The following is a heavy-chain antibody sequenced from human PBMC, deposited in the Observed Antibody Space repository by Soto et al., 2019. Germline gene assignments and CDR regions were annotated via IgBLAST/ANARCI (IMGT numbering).Heavy chain of an antibody. J-gene: IGHJ6*02. CDR1: GFSLTTGKMG. D-gene: IGHD4-17*01. V-gene: IGHV2-26*01. CDR3: ARMNVDSYQFDYAMVV. CDR2: ILSDNER. Sequence: SGPTLVNTTETLTLTCTVSGFSLTTGKMGMSWIRQPPGKALEWLAHILSDNERSYSTSLQGRLTIPKDPSGSQVVLSMTKVDPVDTATYYCARMNVDSYQFDYAMVVCGQGTTVTVSS.